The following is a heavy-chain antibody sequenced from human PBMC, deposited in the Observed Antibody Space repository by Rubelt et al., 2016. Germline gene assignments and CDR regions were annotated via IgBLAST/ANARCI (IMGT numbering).Heavy chain of an antibody. CDR1: GGSISSYY. Sequence: QVQLQESGPGLVKPSETLSLTCTVSGGSISSYYWSWIRQPPGKGLEWIGEINHSGSTNYNPSLKSRVTSSVDTAKNQSCLSVSVVTAADTAGYYGARGRLWYYYYGMDVWGQGTTVTVAS. CDR3: ARGRLWYYYYGMDV. J-gene: IGHJ6*02. D-gene: IGHD2-21*01. CDR2: INHSGST. V-gene: IGHV4-34*10.